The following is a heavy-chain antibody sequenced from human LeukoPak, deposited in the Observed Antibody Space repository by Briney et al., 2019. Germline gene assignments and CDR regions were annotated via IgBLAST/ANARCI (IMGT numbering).Heavy chain of an antibody. CDR1: GGTFSSYA. J-gene: IGHJ6*03. Sequence: ASVKVSRKASGGTFSSYAISWVRQAPGQGLEWMGGIIPIFGTANYAQKFQGRVTITTDESTSTAYMELSSLRSEDTAVYYCAAPDCSSTSCYKYGSYYYYYMDVWGKGTTVTVSS. CDR2: IIPIFGTA. D-gene: IGHD2-2*02. CDR3: AAPDCSSTSCYKYGSYYYYYMDV. V-gene: IGHV1-69*05.